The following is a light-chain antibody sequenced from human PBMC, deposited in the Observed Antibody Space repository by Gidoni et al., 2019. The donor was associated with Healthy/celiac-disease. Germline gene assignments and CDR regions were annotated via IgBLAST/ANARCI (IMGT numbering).Light chain of an antibody. CDR3: MQDLQTPRT. CDR2: LGS. J-gene: IGKJ4*01. V-gene: IGKV2-28*01. Sequence: IVITQSPLSLPVTPGEPASISCSSSQSLLHSNGYNYLDWYLQKPGQSPQLLIYLGSNRASGVPDRFSGSGSGTDFTLKISRVAAEDVGVYYCMQDLQTPRTFGGXTKVEIK. CDR1: QSLLHSNGYNY.